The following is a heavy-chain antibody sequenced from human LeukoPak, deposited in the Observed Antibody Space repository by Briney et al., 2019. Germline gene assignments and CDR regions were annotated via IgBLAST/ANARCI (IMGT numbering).Heavy chain of an antibody. V-gene: IGHV4-39*07. J-gene: IGHJ4*02. Sequence: PSETLSLTCTVSGGSISSSSYYWGWIRQPPGKGLEWIGSIYYSGSTYYNPSLKSRVTISVVTSKNQFSLKLSSVTAADTAVYYCARDMRYSSSWYTDYWGQGTLVTVSS. CDR1: GGSISSSSYY. CDR3: ARDMRYSSSWYTDY. CDR2: IYYSGST. D-gene: IGHD6-13*01.